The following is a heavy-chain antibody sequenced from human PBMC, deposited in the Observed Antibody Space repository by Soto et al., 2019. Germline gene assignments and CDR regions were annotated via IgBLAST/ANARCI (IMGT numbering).Heavy chain of an antibody. D-gene: IGHD2-21*02. J-gene: IGHJ5*02. CDR2: ISYDGSNK. CDR1: GFTFSSYG. CDR3: AKTLSGGVVVTAIPMWFDP. Sequence: PGGSLRLSCAASGFTFSSYGMHWVRQAPGKGLEWVAVISYDGSNKYYADYVKGRFTISRDNSKNTLYLQMNSLRAEDTAVYYCAKTLSGGVVVTAIPMWFDPWGQGILVTVSS. V-gene: IGHV3-30*18.